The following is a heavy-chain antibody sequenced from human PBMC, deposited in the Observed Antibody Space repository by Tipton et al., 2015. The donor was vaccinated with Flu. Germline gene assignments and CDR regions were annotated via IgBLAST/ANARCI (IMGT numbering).Heavy chain of an antibody. CDR2: MSSSSSYI. CDR1: GFTFSSYS. V-gene: IGHV3-21*01. J-gene: IGHJ4*02. CDR3: ARDHGEFVVVPAAMGGGADY. D-gene: IGHD2-2*01. Sequence: SLRLSCAASGFTFSSYSMNWVRQAPGKGPEWVSSMSSSSSYIYYADSVKGRFTISRDNSKNTLYLQMNSLRAEDTAVYYCARDHGEFVVVPAAMGGGADYWGQGTLVTVSS.